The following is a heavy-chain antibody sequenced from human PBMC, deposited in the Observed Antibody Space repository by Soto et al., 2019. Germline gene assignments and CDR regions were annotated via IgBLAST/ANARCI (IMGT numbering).Heavy chain of an antibody. Sequence: SETLSLTCTVSGGSISSYYWSWIRQPPGKGLEGIGYIYYSGSTNYNPSLKRRVTISVDTSKNQFSLKLSSVTAADTAVYYCARALRSSSLYYYSYYYMDVWGKGTTVTSP. V-gene: IGHV4-59*01. D-gene: IGHD5-12*01. CDR3: ARALRSSSLYYYSYYYMDV. CDR1: GGSISSYY. J-gene: IGHJ6*03. CDR2: IYYSGST.